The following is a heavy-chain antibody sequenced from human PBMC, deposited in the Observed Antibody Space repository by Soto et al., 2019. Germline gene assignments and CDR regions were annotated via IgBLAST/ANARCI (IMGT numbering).Heavy chain of an antibody. CDR2: IYWDDDK. V-gene: IGHV2-5*02. CDR1: GFSLITSGVG. D-gene: IGHD3-16*01. J-gene: IGHJ5*02. CDR3: AHIVTGCFT. Sequence: QITLKESGPTLVKPTQTLTLTCTISGFSLITSGVGVGWIRQPPGKALEWLALIYWDDDKRYSPSLKSRLTITKDTSKTQVVLTLTNMDPVDTATYYCAHIVTGCFTWGRGALVTVSS.